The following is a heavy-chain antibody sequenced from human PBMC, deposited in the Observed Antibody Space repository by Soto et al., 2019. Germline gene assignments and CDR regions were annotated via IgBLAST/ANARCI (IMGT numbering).Heavy chain of an antibody. CDR2: IIPIFGIV. Sequence: QVQLVQSGAEVKKPGSSVKVSCKASGGTFSSYPLSWVRQAPGQGLEWMGGIIPIFGIVNSAQKFQGRVSITADESTSTAFMELSSLTSEDTAVYYCARPRTTGTTKGYDYWGQETLVTVSS. CDR3: ARPRTTGTTKGYDY. V-gene: IGHV1-69*01. J-gene: IGHJ4*02. D-gene: IGHD1-1*01. CDR1: GGTFSSYP.